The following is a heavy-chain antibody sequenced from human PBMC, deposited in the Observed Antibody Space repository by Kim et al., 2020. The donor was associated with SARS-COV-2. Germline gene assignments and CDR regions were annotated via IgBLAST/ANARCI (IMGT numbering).Heavy chain of an antibody. Sequence: SETLSLTCTVSGYSISSGYYWGWIRQPPGKGLEWIGSIYHSGSTYYNPSLKSRVTISVDTSKNQFSLKLSSVTAADMAVYYCARTYYDILTGYGGSFID. CDR1: GYSISSGYY. V-gene: IGHV4-38-2*02. J-gene: IGHJ4*01. CDR2: IYHSGST. D-gene: IGHD3-9*01. CDR3: ARTYYDILTGYGGSFID.